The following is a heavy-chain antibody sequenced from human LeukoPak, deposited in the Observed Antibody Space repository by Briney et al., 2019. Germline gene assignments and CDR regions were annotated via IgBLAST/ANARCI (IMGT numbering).Heavy chain of an antibody. Sequence: GSSVKVSCKASGGTFSSYAISWVRQAPGQGLEWMGRIIPIFGTANYAQKFQGRVTITTDESTSTAYMELSSLRSEDTAVYYCARDSSDEGIAVAGNFDCWGQGTLVTVSS. CDR2: IIPIFGTA. CDR1: GGTFSSYA. V-gene: IGHV1-69*05. CDR3: ARDSSDEGIAVAGNFDC. J-gene: IGHJ4*02. D-gene: IGHD6-19*01.